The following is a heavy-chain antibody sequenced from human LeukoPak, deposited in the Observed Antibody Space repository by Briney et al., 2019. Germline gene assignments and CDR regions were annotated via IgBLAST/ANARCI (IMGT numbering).Heavy chain of an antibody. CDR3: TSFRAGDYFDY. D-gene: IGHD3-10*01. CDR2: IKQDGTEK. V-gene: IGHV3-7*01. J-gene: IGHJ4*02. CDR1: GFTFSSYW. Sequence: QTGGSLRLSCAASGFTFSSYWMSWVRQAPGKGLEWVANIKQDGTEKYYVDSVKGRFTISRDTAKNSLYLQMNSLRVEDTAVYYCTSFRAGDYFDYWGQGTLVTVSS.